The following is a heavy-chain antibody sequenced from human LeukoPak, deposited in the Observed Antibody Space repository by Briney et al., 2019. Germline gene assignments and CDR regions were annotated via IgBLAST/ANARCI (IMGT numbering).Heavy chain of an antibody. J-gene: IGHJ3*02. Sequence: PSETLSLTCTVSGGSISSYYWGWIRQPPGKGLEWIGSIYYSGSTYYNPSLKSRVTISVDTSKNQFSLKLSSVTAADTAVYYCARDWTNWNDDGPHDAFDIWGQGTMVTVSS. CDR2: IYYSGST. V-gene: IGHV4-39*07. CDR3: ARDWTNWNDDGPHDAFDI. D-gene: IGHD1-1*01. CDR1: GGSISSYY.